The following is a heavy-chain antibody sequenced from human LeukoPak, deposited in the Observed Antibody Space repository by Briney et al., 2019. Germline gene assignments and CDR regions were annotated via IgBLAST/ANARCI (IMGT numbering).Heavy chain of an antibody. Sequence: GGSLRLSCAASGFTFDDCAMHWVRQAPGKGLEWVSGISWNSGSIGYADSVKGRFTISRDNAKNSLYLQMNSLRAEDTALYYCAKDTYGDYDGGDYWGQGTLVTVSS. CDR2: ISWNSGSI. V-gene: IGHV3-9*01. CDR3: AKDTYGDYDGGDY. J-gene: IGHJ4*02. D-gene: IGHD4-17*01. CDR1: GFTFDDCA.